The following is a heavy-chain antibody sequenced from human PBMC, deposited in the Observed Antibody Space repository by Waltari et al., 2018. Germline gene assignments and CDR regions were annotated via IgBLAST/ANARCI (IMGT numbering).Heavy chain of an antibody. D-gene: IGHD3-3*01. J-gene: IGHJ6*02. V-gene: IGHV3-21*01. Sequence: EVQLVESGGGLVKPGGSLRLFCAASGFTFSSYSMNWVRQAPGKGLEWVSSISSSSSYIYYADSVKGRFTISRDNAKNSLYLQMSSLRAEDTAVYYCARSYEESMDVWGQGTTVTVSS. CDR2: ISSSSSYI. CDR3: ARSYEESMDV. CDR1: GFTFSSYS.